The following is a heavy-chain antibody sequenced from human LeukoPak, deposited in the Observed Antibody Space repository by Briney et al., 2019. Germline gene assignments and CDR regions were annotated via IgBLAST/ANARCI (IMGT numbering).Heavy chain of an antibody. CDR1: GFTFSNYG. CDR2: INHSGST. V-gene: IGHV4-34*01. Sequence: LRLSCAASGFTFSNYGMHWVRQPPGKGLEWIGEINHSGSTNYNPSLKSRVTISVDTSKNQISLKLSSVTAADTAVYYCARFVTYYYDSSGNFRGVLFFDPWGQGTLVTVSS. CDR3: ARFVTYYYDSSGNFRGVLFFDP. D-gene: IGHD3-22*01. J-gene: IGHJ5*02.